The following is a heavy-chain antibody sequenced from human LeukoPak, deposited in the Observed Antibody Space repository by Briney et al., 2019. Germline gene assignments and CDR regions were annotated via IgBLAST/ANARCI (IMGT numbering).Heavy chain of an antibody. J-gene: IGHJ3*02. V-gene: IGHV3-48*03. CDR3: SRQRAHGGYHDSFDM. CDR1: GFTFSAYD. D-gene: IGHD3-22*01. Sequence: GGSLRLSCPHSGFTFSAYDMNWVRQAPGKGLEWVSHITSSGTTIDYADSVKGRFTIARDNAKHSVSLQMNNLRVEDTGAYYCSRQRAHGGYHDSFDMWGQGTKVTVSS. CDR2: ITSSGTTI.